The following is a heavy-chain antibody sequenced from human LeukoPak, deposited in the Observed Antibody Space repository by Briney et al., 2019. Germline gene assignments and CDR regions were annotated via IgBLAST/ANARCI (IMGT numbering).Heavy chain of an antibody. CDR3: ARAHIGNYDPPFDY. CDR1: GGSISSYY. Sequence: SETLSLTCTVSGGSISSYYWNWIRQPPGKGLEWIGYIHSSGSPYYNPSLKSRVTISVDTSKNQFSLKLSSVTAADTAVYYCARAHIGNYDPPFDYWGQGTLVTVSS. D-gene: IGHD1-7*01. J-gene: IGHJ4*02. CDR2: IHSSGSP. V-gene: IGHV4-4*08.